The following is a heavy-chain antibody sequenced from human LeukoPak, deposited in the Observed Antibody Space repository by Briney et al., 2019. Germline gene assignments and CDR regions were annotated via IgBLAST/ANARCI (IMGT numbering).Heavy chain of an antibody. Sequence: GGSLRLSCAASGFTFNRYWMHWVRQAPGKGLVWVSRISPDGNSATYADSVKGRFAISRDNAKNTLYLQMNSLRAEDSAVYYCVSLDGVYYYHMDVWGQGTTVIVSS. V-gene: IGHV3-74*03. CDR3: VSLDGVYYYHMDV. CDR1: GFTFNRYW. CDR2: ISPDGNSA. J-gene: IGHJ6*02. D-gene: IGHD3/OR15-3a*01.